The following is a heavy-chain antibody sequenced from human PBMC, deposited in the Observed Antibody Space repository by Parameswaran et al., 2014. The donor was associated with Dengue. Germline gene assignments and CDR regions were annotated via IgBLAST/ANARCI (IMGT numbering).Heavy chain of an antibody. Sequence: RWIRQPPGKGLEWIGYIYHSGSTYYNPSLKSRVTISVDRSKNQFSLKLSSVTAADTAVYYCAALTKPLWPITPYNWFDPWGQGTLVTVSS. J-gene: IGHJ5*02. CDR2: IYHSGST. CDR3: AALTKPLWPITPYNWFDP. V-gene: IGHV4-30-2*01. D-gene: IGHD3-10*01.